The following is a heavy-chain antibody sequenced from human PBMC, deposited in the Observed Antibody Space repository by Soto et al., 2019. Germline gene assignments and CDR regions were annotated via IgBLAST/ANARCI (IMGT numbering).Heavy chain of an antibody. J-gene: IGHJ6*02. CDR2: IIPIIGAA. Sequence: SVKVSCKASGYTFTCYYMHWVRQAPGQGLEWMGGIIPIIGAANYAQKFQGRVTITADESTSTAYMELSSLRSEDTAVYYCARKGLSYYYGMDVSGQGTTVTVSS. CDR3: ARKGLSYYYGMDV. D-gene: IGHD6-19*01. CDR1: GYTFTCYY. V-gene: IGHV1-69*13.